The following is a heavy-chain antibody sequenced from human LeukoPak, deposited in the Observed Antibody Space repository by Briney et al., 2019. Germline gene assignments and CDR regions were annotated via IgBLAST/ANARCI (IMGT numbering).Heavy chain of an antibody. CDR2: ISGSGGST. Sequence: GGSLRLSCGASGFTFSSYAMSWVRQAPGKGLEWVSGISGSGGSTYYADSVKGRFTISRDNFKNMVYLQMNTLRAEDTALHYCAKHRILRGVITDYYLDDWGQGTQVTVSS. CDR1: GFTFSSYA. CDR3: AKHRILRGVITDYYLDD. J-gene: IGHJ4*02. V-gene: IGHV3-23*01. D-gene: IGHD3-10*01.